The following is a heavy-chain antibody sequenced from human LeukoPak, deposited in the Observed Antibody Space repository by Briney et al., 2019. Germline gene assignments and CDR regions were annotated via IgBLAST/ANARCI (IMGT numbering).Heavy chain of an antibody. D-gene: IGHD3-10*01. V-gene: IGHV3-48*03. J-gene: IGHJ4*02. CDR1: GFTFSSYE. CDR2: ISSSGSII. Sequence: QAGGSLRLSCVASGFTFSSYEMNWVRQAPGKGLEFISYISSSGSIIYYADSVKGRFTTSRDDFHNTLYLQMNSLRAEDTAVYFCARGGVDYYGSGTYYLMYYFDYWGQGALVTVSS. CDR3: ARGGVDYYGSGTYYLMYYFDY.